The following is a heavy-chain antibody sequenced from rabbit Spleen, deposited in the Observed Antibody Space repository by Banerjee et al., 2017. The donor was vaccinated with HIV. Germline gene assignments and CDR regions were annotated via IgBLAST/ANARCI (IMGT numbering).Heavy chain of an antibody. CDR2: IYVDSGNS. D-gene: IGHD1-1*01. CDR3: ARDLVAVIGWNFNL. CDR1: GFSFSSGYW. Sequence: QEQLEESGGDLVKPEGSLTLTCTASGFSFSSGYWICWVRQAPGKGLEWIACIYVDSGNSYYASWAKGRFTMSGTSSTTVTLQMTSLTAADTATYFCARDLVAVIGWNFNLWGQGTLVTVS. J-gene: IGHJ4*01. V-gene: IGHV1S45*01.